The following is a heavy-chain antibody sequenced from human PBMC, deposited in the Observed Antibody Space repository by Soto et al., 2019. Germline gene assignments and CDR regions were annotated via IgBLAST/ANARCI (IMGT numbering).Heavy chain of an antibody. CDR2: INAGNGNT. D-gene: IGHD1-26*01. J-gene: IGHJ4*02. CDR3: ARWVMSGSYCPY. Sequence: SVKVSCKDSGYTFTSYAMHWVRQSPGQRLEWMGWINAGNGNTKYSQKFQGRVTITRDKSAITAYMELSSLRSEDTAVYYCARWVMSGSYCPYWGQGTLVTVSS. V-gene: IGHV1-3*01. CDR1: GYTFTSYA.